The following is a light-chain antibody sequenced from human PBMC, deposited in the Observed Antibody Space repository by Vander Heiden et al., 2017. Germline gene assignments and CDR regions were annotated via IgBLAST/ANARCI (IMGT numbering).Light chain of an antibody. CDR1: ALPKQY. V-gene: IGLV3-25*03. Sequence: SYDLTPPPSVSVSPGQTARITCSGEALPKQYAYWYQQKPGQAPGLVIYKDSERPSGIPERFSGSSSGTTVTLTISGVQAEDEADYYCQSADSSGTTEVFGTGTKVTVL. CDR2: KDS. CDR3: QSADSSGTTEV. J-gene: IGLJ1*01.